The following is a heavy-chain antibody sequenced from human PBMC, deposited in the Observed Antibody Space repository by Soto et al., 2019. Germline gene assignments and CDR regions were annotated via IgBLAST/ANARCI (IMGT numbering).Heavy chain of an antibody. V-gene: IGHV3-9*01. CDR3: AKDHDEDFGYDLDYFNY. J-gene: IGHJ4*02. CDR1: GFTFNNYA. D-gene: IGHD5-12*01. CDR2: ISWEGGSI. Sequence: EVQLVESGGDLVQSGRSLRLSCSASGFTFNNYAMHWVRQAPGKGLEWVSGISWEGGSIGYADSVKGRFTISRDNAKNSLYLEMNSLRSEDTALYYCAKDHDEDFGYDLDYFNYWGQGTLVTVSS.